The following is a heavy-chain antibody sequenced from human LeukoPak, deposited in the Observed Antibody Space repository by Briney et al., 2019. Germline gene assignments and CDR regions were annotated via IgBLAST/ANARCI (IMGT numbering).Heavy chain of an antibody. CDR1: GGSISSYY. D-gene: IGHD6-13*01. CDR2: IYYSGST. CDR3: ARDPYSSSYYRAFDI. V-gene: IGHV4-59*01. J-gene: IGHJ3*02. Sequence: SETLSLTCIVSGGSISSYYWCWIRQPPGKGLEWIGYIYYSGSTNYNPSLKSRVTISVDTSKNQFSLKLSSVTAADTAVYYCARDPYSSSYYRAFDIWGQGTMVTVSS.